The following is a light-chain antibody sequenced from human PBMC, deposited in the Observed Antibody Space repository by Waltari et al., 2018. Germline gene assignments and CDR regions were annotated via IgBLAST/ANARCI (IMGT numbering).Light chain of an antibody. CDR2: DAS. CDR3: QQRYNWPPLT. Sequence: EIVLTQSPATLSLPPGERATLSCRASQSVNTFLAWYQQKPGQAPRLLIYDASNRATGIPARFSGSGSGTDFTLTISSLEPEDFAVYYCQQRYNWPPLTFGGGTKVEIK. J-gene: IGKJ4*01. CDR1: QSVNTF. V-gene: IGKV3-11*01.